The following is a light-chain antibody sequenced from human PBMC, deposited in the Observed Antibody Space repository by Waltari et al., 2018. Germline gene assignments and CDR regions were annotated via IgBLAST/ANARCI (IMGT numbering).Light chain of an antibody. Sequence: ELVLTQSPATLYLSPGERATLSCRASQSVGNFLAWYRQKPGQPPRLVIYDVSHRATGTPARFSGSGSGTDFTLTISTLQHEDFAFYFCQQRGNWAPLTFGGGTEVVIK. CDR1: QSVGNF. J-gene: IGKJ4*01. CDR3: QQRGNWAPLT. CDR2: DVS. V-gene: IGKV3-11*01.